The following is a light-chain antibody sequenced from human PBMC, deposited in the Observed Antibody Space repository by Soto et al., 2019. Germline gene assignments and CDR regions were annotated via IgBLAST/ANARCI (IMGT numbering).Light chain of an antibody. CDR3: QQRSNGGT. CDR1: QSVSSY. J-gene: IGKJ1*01. Sequence: EIVLTQSPATLSLSPGERATLSCRASQSVSSYLAWYQQKLGQAPRLLIYDASNRATGIPARFSGSGSGTDFTLTISSLEPEDFAVYYCQQRSNGGTFGQGTKVEIK. CDR2: DAS. V-gene: IGKV3-11*01.